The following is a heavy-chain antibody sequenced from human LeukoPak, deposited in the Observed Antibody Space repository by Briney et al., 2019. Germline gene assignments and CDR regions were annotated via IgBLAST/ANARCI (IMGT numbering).Heavy chain of an antibody. CDR2: IWYGGSTK. Sequence: PGGSLRLSCAASGFTFSSYGMHWVRQAPGKGLEWVAIIWYGGSTKYYGDSVKGRFTISRDNSKNTLHLQVDNLRAEDTAVYYCARDGSFWRGYPYYFDYWGQGTLVTVSS. D-gene: IGHD3-3*01. J-gene: IGHJ4*02. CDR3: ARDGSFWRGYPYYFDY. V-gene: IGHV3-33*01. CDR1: GFTFSSYG.